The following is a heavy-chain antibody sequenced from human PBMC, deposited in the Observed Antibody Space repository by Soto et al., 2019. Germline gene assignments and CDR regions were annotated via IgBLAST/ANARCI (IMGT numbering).Heavy chain of an antibody. CDR3: ARSVTPFLDYYYGMDV. CDR1: GYTFTSYD. Sequence: QVQLVQSGAEVKKPGASVKVSCKASGYTFTSYDINWVRQATGQGLEWMGWMNPNSGNTGYAQKFQGRVTMTRNTSISTAYMELSSLRSEDTAVYYCARSVTPFLDYYYGMDVWGQGTTVTVSS. D-gene: IGHD4-4*01. CDR2: MNPNSGNT. J-gene: IGHJ6*02. V-gene: IGHV1-8*01.